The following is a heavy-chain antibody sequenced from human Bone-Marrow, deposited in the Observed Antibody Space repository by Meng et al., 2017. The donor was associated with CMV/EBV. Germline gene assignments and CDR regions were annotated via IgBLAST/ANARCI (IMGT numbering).Heavy chain of an antibody. CDR1: GGSTSSYY. D-gene: IGHD3-3*01. Sequence: SETLSLTCTVSGGSTSSYYWSWIRQPPGKGLEWIGYIYYSGSTNYNPSLKRRVTISVDTSKNQFSLKLSSVTAADTAVYYCARGDFWSGYYTNYYYYGMDVWGQGTTVTVSS. CDR3: ARGDFWSGYYTNYYYYGMDV. CDR2: IYYSGST. V-gene: IGHV4-59*01. J-gene: IGHJ6*02.